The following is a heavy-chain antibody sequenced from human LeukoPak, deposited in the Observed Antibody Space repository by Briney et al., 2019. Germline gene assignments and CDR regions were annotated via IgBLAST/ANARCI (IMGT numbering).Heavy chain of an antibody. V-gene: IGHV3-33*01. Sequence: GGSLRLSCAASGFTFSNYDMHGVRQAPGKGLEGVAVIWFDGSNKFYADSVKGRFTISRDNSKNTLYLQMNSLRAEDTAVYYCASSAGALIDCWGQGTLVIVSS. J-gene: IGHJ4*02. D-gene: IGHD6-19*01. CDR3: ASSAGALIDC. CDR2: IWFDGSNK. CDR1: GFTFSNYD.